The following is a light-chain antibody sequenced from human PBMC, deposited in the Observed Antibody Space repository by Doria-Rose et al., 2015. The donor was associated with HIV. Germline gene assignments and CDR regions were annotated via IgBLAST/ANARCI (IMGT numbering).Light chain of an antibody. J-gene: IGKJ1*01. V-gene: IGKV3-20*01. CDR1: QSFSSTY. CDR3: HQYGTSWT. Sequence: EIVLTQSPGTLSLSPGERATLSCRASQSFSSTYLAWYQQKPGQATSLLIYDGPTRATGIPDRFSASGSGTDFTLTINRLEPEDFALYYCHQYGTSWTFGQGTKVEI. CDR2: DGP.